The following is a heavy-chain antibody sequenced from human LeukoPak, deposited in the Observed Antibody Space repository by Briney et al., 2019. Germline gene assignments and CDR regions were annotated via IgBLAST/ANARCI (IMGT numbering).Heavy chain of an antibody. V-gene: IGHV1-18*01. D-gene: IGHD6-13*01. CDR1: GYTFTSYG. CDR3: PRETAGHGMDV. CDR2: ISAYNGNT. J-gene: IGHJ6*02. Sequence: ASVKVSCKASGYTFTSYGISWVRQAPGQGLEWMGWISAYNGNTNYAQKLQGRVTMTTDTSTSTAYKELRSLRSDDTAVYYCPRETAGHGMDVWGQGTMVTVSS.